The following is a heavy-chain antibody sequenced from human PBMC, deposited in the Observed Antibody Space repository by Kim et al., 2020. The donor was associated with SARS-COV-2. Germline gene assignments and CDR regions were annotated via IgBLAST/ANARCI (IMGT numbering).Heavy chain of an antibody. CDR2: IYYSGST. V-gene: IGHV4-59*08. Sequence: SETLSLTCTVSGGSISLYYWSWIRQPPGKGLEWIGYIYYSGSTNYDPSLKSRVTISVDTSKNQLSLKLSSVTAADTAVYYCARHAVVGATSYGMDFWGQGTTVTVSS. D-gene: IGHD1-26*01. J-gene: IGHJ6*02. CDR1: GGSISLYY. CDR3: ARHAVVGATSYGMDF.